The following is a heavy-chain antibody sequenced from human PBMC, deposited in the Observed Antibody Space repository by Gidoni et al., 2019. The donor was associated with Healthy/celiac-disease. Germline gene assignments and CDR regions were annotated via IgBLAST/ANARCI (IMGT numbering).Heavy chain of an antibody. J-gene: IGHJ6*02. CDR1: GFTFSSYA. CDR2: ISYDGSNK. V-gene: IGHV3-30*04. CDR3: ARDGINYYGSGRGSYGMDV. Sequence: QVQLVASGGGVVQPGRSLRLSCAASGFTFSSYAMHWVRQAPGKGLEWVAVISYDGSNKYYADSVKGRFTISRDNSKNTLYLQMNSLRAEDTAVYYCARDGINYYGSGRGSYGMDVWGQGTTVTVSS. D-gene: IGHD3-10*01.